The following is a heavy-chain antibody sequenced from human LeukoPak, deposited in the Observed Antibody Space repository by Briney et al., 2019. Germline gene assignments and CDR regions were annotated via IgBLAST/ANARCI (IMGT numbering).Heavy chain of an antibody. D-gene: IGHD2-15*01. CDR3: ARGGPRWVANFDY. V-gene: IGHV3-33*01. J-gene: IGHJ4*02. CDR1: GLTFRNYG. CDR2: IWYDGSNT. Sequence: GGSLRLSCGASGLTFRNYGMHWVRQAPGKGLEWVAVIWYDGSNTYYADSVKGRFTISRDNYNDTLYLQMNSLRAEDTAMYYCARGGPRWVANFDYWGQGTLVTVSS.